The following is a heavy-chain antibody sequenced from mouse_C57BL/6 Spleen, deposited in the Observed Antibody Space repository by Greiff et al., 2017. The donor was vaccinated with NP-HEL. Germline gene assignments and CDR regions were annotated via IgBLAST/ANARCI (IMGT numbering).Heavy chain of an antibody. J-gene: IGHJ1*03. CDR2: ISYSGST. CDR3: ARYGGWEGGYFDV. CDR1: GYSITSDY. D-gene: IGHD1-1*02. V-gene: IGHV3-8*01. Sequence: VQLQQSGPGLAKPSQTLSLTCSVTGYSITSDYWNWIRKFPGNKLEYMGYISYSGSTYYNPSLKSRISITRDTSKKQYYLQLNSGTTEDTATYYCARYGGWEGGYFDVWGTGTTVTVSS.